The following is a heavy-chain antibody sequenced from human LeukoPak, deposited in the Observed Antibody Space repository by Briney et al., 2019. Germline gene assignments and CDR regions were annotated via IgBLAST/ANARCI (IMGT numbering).Heavy chain of an antibody. V-gene: IGHV1-69*02. CDR2: IIPILGIA. CDR1: GGTFSRYT. D-gene: IGHD3-22*01. Sequence: SVKVSCKASGGTFSRYTISWVRQAPGQGLEWMGRIIPILGIANYAQKFQGRVTITADKSTSTAYMELSSLRSEDTAVYYCASPYYYDSSGYYYFDYWGQGTLVTVSS. CDR3: ASPYYYDSSGYYYFDY. J-gene: IGHJ4*02.